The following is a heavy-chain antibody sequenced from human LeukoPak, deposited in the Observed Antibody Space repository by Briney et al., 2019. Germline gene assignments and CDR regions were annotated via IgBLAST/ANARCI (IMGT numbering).Heavy chain of an antibody. CDR2: IIPIFGTA. Sequence: ASVKVSCKASGGTFSSYAISWVRQAPGQGLERMGGIIPIFGTANYAQKFQGRVTITTDGSTSTAYMELSSPRSEDTAVYYCARALGGDYYYYYYMDVWGKGTTVTVSS. J-gene: IGHJ6*03. D-gene: IGHD3-16*01. V-gene: IGHV1-69*05. CDR3: ARALGGDYYYYYYMDV. CDR1: GGTFSSYA.